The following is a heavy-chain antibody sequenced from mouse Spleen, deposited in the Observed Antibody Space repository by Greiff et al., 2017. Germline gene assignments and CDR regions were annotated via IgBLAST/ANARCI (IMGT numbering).Heavy chain of an antibody. D-gene: IGHD2-10*01. V-gene: IGHV5-17*01. CDR2: ISSGSSTI. J-gene: IGHJ3*01. CDR3: ATAYYGNYWFAY. Sequence: EVKVVESGGGLVKPGGSLKLSCAASGFTFSDYGMHWVRQAPEKGLEWVAYISSGSSTIYYADTVKGRFTISRDNAKNTLFLQMTSLRSEDTAMYYCATAYYGNYWFAYWGQGTLVTVSA. CDR1: GFTFSDYG.